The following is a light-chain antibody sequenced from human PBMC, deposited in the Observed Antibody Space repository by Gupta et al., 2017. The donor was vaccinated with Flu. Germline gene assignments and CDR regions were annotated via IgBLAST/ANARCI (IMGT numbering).Light chain of an antibody. CDR1: SSNTGEHYD. CDR2: GNT. CDR3: QLYDSRLGAVV. Sequence: QSLLTQPPSASGAPGQRVTISCTGSSSNTGEHYDVHWFQQLPGTEPNLLVCGNTNRPSGVPDRFSGSKSGTSAYLIITGLQAEDEAVYYGQLYDSRLGAVVFGGGTKLTVL. V-gene: IGLV1-40*01. J-gene: IGLJ2*01.